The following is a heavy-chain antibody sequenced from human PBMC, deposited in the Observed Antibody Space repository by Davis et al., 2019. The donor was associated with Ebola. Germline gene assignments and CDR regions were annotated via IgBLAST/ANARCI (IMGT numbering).Heavy chain of an antibody. CDR2: IYSGGSP. CDR3: ARAYILVPAASFDP. J-gene: IGHJ5*02. D-gene: IGHD2-2*01. CDR1: GFSVSDFF. Sequence: GESLKISCATSGFSVSDFFMSWVRQAPGKGLEWVSVIYSGGSPYFADSVKGRFTISRDNAKNSLYLQMNSLRAEDTAVYYCARAYILVPAASFDPWGQGTLVTVSS. V-gene: IGHV3-66*01.